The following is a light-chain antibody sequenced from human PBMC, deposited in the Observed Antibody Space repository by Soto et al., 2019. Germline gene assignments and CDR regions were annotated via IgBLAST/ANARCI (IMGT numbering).Light chain of an antibody. CDR3: HQYDSLPMHT. Sequence: DIQMTQSPSSLSASVGDRVTITCQASRDISNYLNWYQQKPGKAPKLLIYDVSNLETGVPSRFSGSASGTHFAFTIRSLQPEDAATYYCHQYDSLPMHTFGLGTKLEI. V-gene: IGKV1-33*01. CDR2: DVS. CDR1: RDISNY. J-gene: IGKJ2*01.